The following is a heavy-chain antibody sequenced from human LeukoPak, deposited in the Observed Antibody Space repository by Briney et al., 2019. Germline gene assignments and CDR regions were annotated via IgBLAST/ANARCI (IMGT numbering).Heavy chain of an antibody. CDR2: ILPIFGTA. J-gene: IGHJ4*02. D-gene: IGHD2-2*01. Sequence: SVKVSCKASGGTFSSYAISWVRQAPGQGLEWMGSILPIFGTANYAQKFQGRVTITTDESTSTAYMELSSLGSEDTAVYYCASSSGGVPPAPVGYWGQGTLVTVSS. CDR3: ASSSGGVPPAPVGY. V-gene: IGHV1-69*05. CDR1: GGTFSSYA.